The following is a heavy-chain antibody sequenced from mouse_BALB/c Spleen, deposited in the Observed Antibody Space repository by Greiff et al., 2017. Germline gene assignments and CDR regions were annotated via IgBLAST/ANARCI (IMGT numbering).Heavy chain of an antibody. CDR3: ASYYYGSSYAWCAY. D-gene: IGHD1-1*01. J-gene: IGHJ3*01. Sequence: VQLQQSGAELAKPGASVKMSCKASGYTFTSYWMHWVKQRPGQGLEWIGYINPSTGYTEYNQKFKDKATLTADKSSSTAYMQLSSLTSEDSAVYYCASYYYGSSYAWCAYWGQGTLVTVSA. CDR2: INPSTGYT. V-gene: IGHV1-7*01. CDR1: GYTFTSYW.